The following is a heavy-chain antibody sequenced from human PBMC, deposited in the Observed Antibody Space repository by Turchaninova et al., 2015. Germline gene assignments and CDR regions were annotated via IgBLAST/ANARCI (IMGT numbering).Heavy chain of an antibody. J-gene: IGHJ4*02. CDR1: AGSISGFF. CDR3: AGHFDGYSSLLDY. D-gene: IGHD5-24*01. Sequence: LQESGPGLVKPSETLSLTCSVSAGSISGFFWSWIRQPPGKRLEWIGYVDYTGSTNYSPSLKSRVTISVDTSKNQFSLKLVSVTAADTAVYYCAGHFDGYSSLLDYWGRGTLVTVSS. CDR2: VDYTGST. V-gene: IGHV4-59*08.